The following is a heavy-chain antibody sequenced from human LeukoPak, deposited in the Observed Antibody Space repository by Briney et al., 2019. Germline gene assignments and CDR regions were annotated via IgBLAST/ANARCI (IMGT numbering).Heavy chain of an antibody. CDR3: ARLTRIAVAGPDY. CDR2: IYPGDSDT. D-gene: IGHD6-19*01. V-gene: IGHV5-51*01. J-gene: IGHJ4*02. Sequence: GEPLKISCKGSGYSFTSYRIGGVREMPGKGLEWMGIIYPGDSDTRYSPSFQGQVTISADKSISTAYLQWSSLKASDTAMYYCARLTRIAVAGPDYWGQGTLVTVSS. CDR1: GYSFTSYR.